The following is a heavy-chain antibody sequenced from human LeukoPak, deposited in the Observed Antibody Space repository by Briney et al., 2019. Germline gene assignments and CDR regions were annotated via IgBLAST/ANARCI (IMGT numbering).Heavy chain of an antibody. CDR3: AREGKSWFGESSNWFDP. D-gene: IGHD3-10*01. V-gene: IGHV4-39*07. Sequence: SETLSLTCTVSGGSISSSSYYWGWICQPPGKGLEWIGSIYYSGSTYYNPSLKSRVTISVDTSKNQFSLKLSSVTAADTAVYYCAREGKSWFGESSNWFDPWGQGTLVTVSS. J-gene: IGHJ5*02. CDR2: IYYSGST. CDR1: GGSISSSSYY.